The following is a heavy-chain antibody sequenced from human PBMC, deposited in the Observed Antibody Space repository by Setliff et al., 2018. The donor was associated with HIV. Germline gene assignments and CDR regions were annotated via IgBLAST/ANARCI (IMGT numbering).Heavy chain of an antibody. CDR3: AKQGSGSYYFDY. CDR2: IYYSGST. CDR1: GGSISSSSYY. D-gene: IGHD3-10*01. V-gene: IGHV4-39*01. J-gene: IGHJ4*02. Sequence: PSETLSLTCSVSGGSISSSSYYWGWIRQPPGKGLEWIGSIYYSGSTYYNPSLESRVTISVDTSKNQFSLKLSSVTAADTAVYYCAKQGSGSYYFDYWGQGTLGTVSS.